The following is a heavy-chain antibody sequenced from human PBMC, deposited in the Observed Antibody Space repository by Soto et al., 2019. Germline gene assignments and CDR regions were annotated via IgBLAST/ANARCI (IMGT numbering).Heavy chain of an antibody. D-gene: IGHD3-9*01. J-gene: IGHJ3*02. CDR3: ARVGYYNDRGAFDI. V-gene: IGHV3-48*03. CDR1: GFTFSSYE. CDR2: ISSSGSTT. Sequence: GGSLRLSCAASGFTFSSYEMNWVRLAPGKGLEWVSYISSSGSTTYYVDTVKGRFTISRDNAKNSLYLQMNSLRAEDTAVYYCARVGYYNDRGAFDIWDQGTMVTVSS.